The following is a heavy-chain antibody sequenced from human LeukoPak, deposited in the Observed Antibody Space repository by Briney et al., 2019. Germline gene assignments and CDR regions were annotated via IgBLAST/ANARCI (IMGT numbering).Heavy chain of an antibody. J-gene: IGHJ5*02. D-gene: IGHD6-13*01. Sequence: GECLKISCKISGYRLTNNWIGWVRQVPGKGLEWMGLIYPGYSDAKYSPSFQGQVTLSVDTSISTAYLQLGGLRASDAAIYYCVRFALSSSLDHWGQGTLVTVSS. CDR1: GYRLTNNW. CDR2: IYPGYSDA. CDR3: VRFALSSSLDH. V-gene: IGHV5-51*01.